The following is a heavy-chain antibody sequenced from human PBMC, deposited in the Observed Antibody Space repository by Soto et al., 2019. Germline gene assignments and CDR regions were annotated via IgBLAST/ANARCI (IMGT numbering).Heavy chain of an antibody. CDR3: ARPTDLCTTGTTCGSNWFDP. CDR2: INHSGST. J-gene: IGHJ5*02. Sequence: SETLSLTCAVYGGSFSGYYWSWIRQPPGKGLEWIGEINHSGSTNYNPSLKSRVTISVDTSKNQFSLKLSSVTAADTAVYYCARPTDLCTTGTTCGSNWFDPWGQGTLVTVSS. CDR1: GGSFSGYY. D-gene: IGHD1-1*01. V-gene: IGHV4-34*01.